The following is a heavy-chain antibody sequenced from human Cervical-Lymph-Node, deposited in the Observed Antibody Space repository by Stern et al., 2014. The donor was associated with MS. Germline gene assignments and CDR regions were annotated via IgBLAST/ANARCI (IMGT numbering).Heavy chain of an antibody. Sequence: VQLVESGAEVKKPGSSVTVSCKASGGSFSNYAMNWVRQAPGQGLEWIVTISPMFGTANYAQRFQGRVTITADETTTTVYLELRTLRSEDTAVYYCAREDRPMLPVFAYWGQGTLVTVSS. CDR3: AREDRPMLPVFAY. V-gene: IGHV1-69*18. CDR2: ISPMFGTA. J-gene: IGHJ4*02. D-gene: IGHD3-10*02. CDR1: GGSFSNYA.